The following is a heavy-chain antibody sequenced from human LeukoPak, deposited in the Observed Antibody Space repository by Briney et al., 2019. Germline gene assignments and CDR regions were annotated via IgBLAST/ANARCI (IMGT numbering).Heavy chain of an antibody. Sequence: SETLSLTCTVSGGSISSNYWSWIRQPPGKGLEWIGYIYYSGSTNYNPSLKSRVTISVDTSKNQFSLKLSSVTAADTAVYYCARVDTAMGLDYWGQGTLVTVSS. J-gene: IGHJ4*02. D-gene: IGHD5-18*01. CDR2: IYYSGST. CDR1: GGSISSNY. V-gene: IGHV4-59*01. CDR3: ARVDTAMGLDY.